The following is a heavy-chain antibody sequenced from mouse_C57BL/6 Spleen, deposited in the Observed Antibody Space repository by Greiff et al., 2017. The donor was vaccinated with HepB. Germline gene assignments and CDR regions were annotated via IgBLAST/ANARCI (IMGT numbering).Heavy chain of an antibody. D-gene: IGHD2-4*01. V-gene: IGHV1-4*01. Sequence: VKLQESGAELARPGASVKMSCKASGYTFTSYTMHWVKQRPGQGLEWIGYINPSSGYTKYNQKFKDKATLTADKSSSTAYMQLSSLTSEDSAVYYCANYYDYDDYWGQGTTLTVSS. J-gene: IGHJ2*01. CDR1: GYTFTSYT. CDR2: INPSSGYT. CDR3: ANYYDYDDY.